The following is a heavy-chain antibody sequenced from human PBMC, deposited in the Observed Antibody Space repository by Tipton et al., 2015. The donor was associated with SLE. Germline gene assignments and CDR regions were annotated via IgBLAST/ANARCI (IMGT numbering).Heavy chain of an antibody. CDR3: ARDGFIVVVPSFGY. Sequence: GSLRLSCAASGFSLSHYWMTWVRQAPGKGLEWVANINQDENVQNYVDSVRGRFTISRDNSKNTLYLQMKSLRAEDTAVYYCARDGFIVVVPSFGYWGQGTLVPVSS. V-gene: IGHV3-7*01. J-gene: IGHJ4*02. CDR2: INQDENVQ. CDR1: GFSLSHYW. D-gene: IGHD2-2*01.